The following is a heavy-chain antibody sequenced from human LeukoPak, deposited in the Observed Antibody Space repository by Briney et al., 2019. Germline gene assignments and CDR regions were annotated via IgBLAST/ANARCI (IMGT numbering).Heavy chain of an antibody. Sequence: GGSLRLSCSASGFPFNTCAIHWVRQAPEKGLEYVAGISSNGDNTDFADSAKGRFTISRDNSKNTLYLQMNSLRAEDTAVYYCARVRTRLTYFYWGQGTLVTVSS. CDR1: GFPFNTCA. CDR2: ISSNGDNT. J-gene: IGHJ4*02. CDR3: ARVRTRLTYFY. V-gene: IGHV3-64*04. D-gene: IGHD1-14*01.